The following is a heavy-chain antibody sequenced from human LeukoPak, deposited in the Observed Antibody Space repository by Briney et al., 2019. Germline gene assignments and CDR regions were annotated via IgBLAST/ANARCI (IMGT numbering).Heavy chain of an antibody. CDR1: GGSFSGYY. Sequence: SETLSLTCAVYGGSFSGYYWSWIRQPPGKGLEWIGETNHSGSTNYNPSLKSRVTIPVDTSKNQFSLKLSSVTAADTAVYYCARGLGHFDYWGQGTLVTVSS. CDR2: TNHSGST. D-gene: IGHD7-27*01. J-gene: IGHJ4*02. CDR3: ARGLGHFDY. V-gene: IGHV4-34*01.